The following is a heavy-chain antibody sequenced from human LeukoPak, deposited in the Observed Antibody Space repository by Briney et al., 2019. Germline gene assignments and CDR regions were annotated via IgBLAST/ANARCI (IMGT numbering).Heavy chain of an antibody. CDR3: ASSRRRITMVRGVMDYFDY. J-gene: IGHJ4*02. CDR1: GASISGSGYY. CDR2: IYYSGST. V-gene: IGHV4-39*07. D-gene: IGHD3-10*01. Sequence: SETLSLTCTVSGASISGSGYYWGWIRQPPGKGLEWIGSIYYSGSTYYNPSLKSRVTISVDTSKNQFSLKLSSVTAADTAVYYCASSRRRITMVRGVMDYFDYWGQGTLVTVSS.